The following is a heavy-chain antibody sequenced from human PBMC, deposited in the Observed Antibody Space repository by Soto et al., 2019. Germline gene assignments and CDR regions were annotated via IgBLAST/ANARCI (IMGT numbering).Heavy chain of an antibody. CDR3: ARVGGPIAAPHYFDY. J-gene: IGHJ4*02. Sequence: ASVKVSCKASGYTFTSYGISCVRQAPGQGLEWMGWISAYNGNTNYAQKLQGRVTMTTDTSTSSAYMELRSLRSDDTAVYYCARVGGPIAAPHYFDYWGQGTLATVSS. CDR1: GYTFTSYG. CDR2: ISAYNGNT. V-gene: IGHV1-18*01. D-gene: IGHD2-15*01.